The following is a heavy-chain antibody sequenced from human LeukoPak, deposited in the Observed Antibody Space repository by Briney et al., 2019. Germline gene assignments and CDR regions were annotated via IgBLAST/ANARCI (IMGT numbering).Heavy chain of an antibody. Sequence: SETLSLTCTVSGGSISSGGYYWSWIRQHPGKGLEWIGYIYYSGSTYYNPSLKSRVTISVDTSKNQFSLKLSSVTAADTAVHYCARHFAPMRTTWCDPWGQGTLVTVSS. CDR1: GGSISSGGYY. V-gene: IGHV4-31*03. D-gene: IGHD1-7*01. CDR2: IYYSGST. CDR3: ARHFAPMRTTWCDP. J-gene: IGHJ5*02.